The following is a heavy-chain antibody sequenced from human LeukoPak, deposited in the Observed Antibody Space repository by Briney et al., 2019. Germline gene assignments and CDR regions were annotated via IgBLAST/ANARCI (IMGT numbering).Heavy chain of an antibody. J-gene: IGHJ4*02. CDR2: ISSRNSYI. CDR3: AKDPGYYDILTGYYLDY. CDR1: GFTLSSYS. Sequence: GGSLRLSWAASGFTLSSYSMNWVRQAPGKGLEWVSSISSRNSYIYYADSVEGRFTISRDNSKNTLYLQMNSLRAEDTAVYYCAKDPGYYDILTGYYLDYWGQGTLVTVSS. V-gene: IGHV3-21*01. D-gene: IGHD3-9*01.